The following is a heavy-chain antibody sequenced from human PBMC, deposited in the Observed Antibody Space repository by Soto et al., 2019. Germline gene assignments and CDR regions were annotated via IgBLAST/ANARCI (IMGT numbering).Heavy chain of an antibody. CDR2: ISAYNGNT. D-gene: IGHD3-22*01. CDR1: GYSFVTSG. J-gene: IGHJ5*01. CDR3: ARGRHYDSSGYYPWFDS. V-gene: IGHV1-18*01. Sequence: QVQLVQSGDEVKKPGASVKVSCKTSGYSFVTSGITWVRQAPGQGLEWMGWISAYNGNTNYAQMLQGRVTMTTDTSTSTAYMELRRLRSDDTAVYYCARGRHYDSSGYYPWFDSWGQGTLVTVSS.